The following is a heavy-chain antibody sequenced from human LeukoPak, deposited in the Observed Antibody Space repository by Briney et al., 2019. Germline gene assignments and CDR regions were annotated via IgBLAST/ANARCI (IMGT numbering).Heavy chain of an antibody. D-gene: IGHD2-15*01. CDR1: GYPFTNYW. J-gene: IGHJ3*02. CDR2: VYPGDSDT. CDR3: ARSSVATDALDI. V-gene: IGHV5-51*01. Sequence: GESLKISFQGSGYPFTNYWLAWVRQMPGKGREYMGIVYPGDSDTRYSPSFQGQVTLSADKSISTAYLQWSSLKASDTAMYYCARSSVATDALDIWGQGTMVTVSS.